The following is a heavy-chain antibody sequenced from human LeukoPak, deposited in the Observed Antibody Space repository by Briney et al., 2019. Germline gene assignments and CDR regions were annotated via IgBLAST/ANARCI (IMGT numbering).Heavy chain of an antibody. D-gene: IGHD1-26*01. CDR1: GFTFSSYS. CDR2: ISSSSSTI. J-gene: IGHJ6*03. Sequence: GGSLRLSCAASGFTFSSYSMNWVRQAPGKGLEWVSYISSSSSTIYYADSVKGRFTISRDNAKNSLYLQMNSLRAEDTAVYYCARDDWVGATKPGGYYYYYYMDVWGKGTTVTVSS. CDR3: ARDDWVGATKPGGYYYYYYMDV. V-gene: IGHV3-48*04.